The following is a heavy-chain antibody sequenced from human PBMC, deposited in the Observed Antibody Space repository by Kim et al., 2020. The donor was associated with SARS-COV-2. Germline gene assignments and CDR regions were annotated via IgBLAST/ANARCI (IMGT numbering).Heavy chain of an antibody. Sequence: SETLSLTCTVSGGSISSSSYYWGWIRQPPGKGLEWIGSIYYSGSTYYNPSLKSRVTISVDTSKNQFSLKLSSVTAADTAVYYCARYSGYSSGWSWFDPWGQGTLVTVSS. V-gene: IGHV4-39*01. J-gene: IGHJ5*02. D-gene: IGHD6-19*01. CDR2: IYYSGST. CDR3: ARYSGYSSGWSWFDP. CDR1: GGSISSSSYY.